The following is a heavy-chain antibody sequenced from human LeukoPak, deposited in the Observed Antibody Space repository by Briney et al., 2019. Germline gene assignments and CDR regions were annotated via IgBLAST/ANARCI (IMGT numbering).Heavy chain of an antibody. CDR2: INHSGST. D-gene: IGHD3-22*01. Sequence: SETLSLTCAVYGGSFSGYYWSWIRQPPGKGLEWIGEINHSGSTNYNPSLKSRVTISVDTSKNQFSLKLSSVTAADTAVYYCARPSGYRVTWGQGTLVTVSS. J-gene: IGHJ4*02. CDR3: ARPSGYRVT. V-gene: IGHV4-34*01. CDR1: GGSFSGYY.